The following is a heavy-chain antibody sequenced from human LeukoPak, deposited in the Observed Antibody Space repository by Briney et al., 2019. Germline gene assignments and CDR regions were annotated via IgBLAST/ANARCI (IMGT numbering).Heavy chain of an antibody. Sequence: GGSLRLSCAASGFTFTTYGMHWVRQAPGKGLEWVAVIWYDGSDKYYAASVRGRFTISRDISKNTLYLEMSSLRAEDTAVYYCARDLRTRYLDYWGQGTLVTVSS. CDR2: IWYDGSDK. J-gene: IGHJ4*02. V-gene: IGHV3-33*01. CDR3: ARDLRTRYLDY. D-gene: IGHD3-9*01. CDR1: GFTFTTYG.